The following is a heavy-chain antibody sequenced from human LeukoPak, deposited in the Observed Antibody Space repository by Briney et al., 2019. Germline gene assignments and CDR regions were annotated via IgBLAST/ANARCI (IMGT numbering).Heavy chain of an antibody. Sequence: GGSLRLSCAASGFTFSSYWMSWVRQAPGKGLEWVANIKQDGSEKYYVDSVKGRFTISRDNAKNSLYLQMNSLRAEDKAVYYCARDQKYSSGYYYPYWGQGTLVTVSS. V-gene: IGHV3-7*01. D-gene: IGHD3-22*01. CDR1: GFTFSSYW. CDR2: IKQDGSEK. CDR3: ARDQKYSSGYYYPY. J-gene: IGHJ4*02.